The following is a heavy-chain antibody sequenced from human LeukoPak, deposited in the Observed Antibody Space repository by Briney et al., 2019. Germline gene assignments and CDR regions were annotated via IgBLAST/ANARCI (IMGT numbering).Heavy chain of an antibody. CDR2: ISAYNSNK. J-gene: IGHJ6*01. CDR1: GYTFTSYG. CDR3: ARDLPAPSITMVRGVIDS. V-gene: IGHV1-18*04. Sequence: ASGKLSCKAAGYTFTSYGISWGRQAPGQGLGWMGWISAYNSNKNYAQKLQGRVTLTPDTSTSTAYMELRSLGSDDTAGYYCARDLPAPSITMVRGVIDSWGERTPVTVS. D-gene: IGHD3-10*01.